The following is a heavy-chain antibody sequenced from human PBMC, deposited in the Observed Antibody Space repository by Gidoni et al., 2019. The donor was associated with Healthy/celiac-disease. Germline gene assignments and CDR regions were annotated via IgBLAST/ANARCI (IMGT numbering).Heavy chain of an antibody. V-gene: IGHV4-34*01. CDR3: ASSYYGSGVIQGVFGY. CDR1: GGSFSGYY. Sequence: QVQLQQWGAGLLMPSETLSLTCAVFGGSFSGYYWSWIRQPPGKGLEWIGEINHSGSTNYNPSLKSRVTISVDTSKNQFSLKLSSVTAADTAVYYCASSYYGSGVIQGVFGYWGQGTLVTVSS. J-gene: IGHJ4*02. D-gene: IGHD3-10*01. CDR2: INHSGST.